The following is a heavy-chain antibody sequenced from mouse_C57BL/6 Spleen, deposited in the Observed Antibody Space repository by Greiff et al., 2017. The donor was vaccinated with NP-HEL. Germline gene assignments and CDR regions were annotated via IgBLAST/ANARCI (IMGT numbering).Heavy chain of an antibody. CDR3: AKAQATSYFDY. Sequence: QVQLQQSGPELVKPGASVKISCKASGYAFSSSWMTWVKQRHGKGLEWIGRIYPGDGDTNYNGKFKGKATRTAEKSSSTAYMQLSSLTSEDSAVYFCAKAQATSYFDYWGQGTTLTVSS. CDR2: IYPGDGDT. V-gene: IGHV1-82*01. CDR1: GYAFSSSW. J-gene: IGHJ2*01. D-gene: IGHD3-2*02.